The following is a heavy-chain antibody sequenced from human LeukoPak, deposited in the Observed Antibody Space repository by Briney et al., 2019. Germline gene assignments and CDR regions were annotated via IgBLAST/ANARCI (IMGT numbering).Heavy chain of an antibody. V-gene: IGHV3-30*04. D-gene: IGHD5-12*01. Sequence: GRSLTLSCEASGFTFSSFAMHWVRQSPGKELERVAVISYDRRTKYYADSVKGRFIISRDNSNKSLSLEMNSLRPDDTAVFYCAKDESSGYDWPNYFYGLDVWGQGTTVVVSS. CDR3: AKDESSGYDWPNYFYGLDV. CDR2: ISYDRRTK. CDR1: GFTFSSFA. J-gene: IGHJ6*02.